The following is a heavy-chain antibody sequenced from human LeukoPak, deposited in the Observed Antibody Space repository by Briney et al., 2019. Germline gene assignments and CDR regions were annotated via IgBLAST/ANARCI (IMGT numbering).Heavy chain of an antibody. J-gene: IGHJ5*02. CDR3: ARLIIGDLVGWSDP. CDR1: GGSISSSSYY. D-gene: IGHD2-21*01. Sequence: SETLSLTCTVSGGSISSSSYYWGWIRQPPGKGLEWIGSIYYSGSTYYNPSLKSRVTISVDTSKNQFSLNLSSVTAADTAVYYCARLIIGDLVGWSDPWGQGTLVTVSS. V-gene: IGHV4-39*01. CDR2: IYYSGST.